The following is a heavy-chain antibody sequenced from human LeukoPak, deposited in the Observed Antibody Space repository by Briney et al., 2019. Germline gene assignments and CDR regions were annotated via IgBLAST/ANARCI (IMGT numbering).Heavy chain of an antibody. D-gene: IGHD4/OR15-4a*01. Sequence: ASVKVSYKASGGTFSSYAISWVRQAPGQGLEWMGGIIPIFGTANYAQKFQGRVTITADKSTSTAYMELRSLRSDDTAVYYCARAWNGCSDYWGQGTLVTVSS. J-gene: IGHJ4*02. CDR2: IIPIFGTA. CDR3: ARAWNGCSDY. CDR1: GGTFSSYA. V-gene: IGHV1-69*06.